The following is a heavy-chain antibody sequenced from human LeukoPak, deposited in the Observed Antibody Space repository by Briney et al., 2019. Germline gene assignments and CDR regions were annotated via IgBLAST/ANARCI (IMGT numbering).Heavy chain of an antibody. CDR3: ARDIYRVVTANNYFDY. CDR1: GYTFTSYA. D-gene: IGHD2-21*02. J-gene: IGHJ4*02. V-gene: IGHV1-3*01. Sequence: ASVKVSCKASGYTFTSYAMHWVRQAPGQRLEWMGWINAGNGNTKYSQKFQGRVTITGDTSASTAYMELSSLRSEDTAVYYCARDIYRVVTANNYFDYWGQGTLVTVSS. CDR2: INAGNGNT.